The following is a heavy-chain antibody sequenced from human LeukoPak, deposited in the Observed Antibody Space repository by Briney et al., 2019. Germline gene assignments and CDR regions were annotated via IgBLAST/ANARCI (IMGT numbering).Heavy chain of an antibody. D-gene: IGHD3-3*01. CDR3: ARAPITIFGVVTFDY. V-gene: IGHV4-59*01. Sequence: SETLSLTCTVSGGSISSYYWSWIRQPPGKGLEWIGYIYYSGSTNYNPSLKSRVTISVDTSKNQFSLKLSSVTAADTAVYYCARAPITIFGVVTFDYRGQGTLVTVSS. CDR2: IYYSGST. J-gene: IGHJ4*02. CDR1: GGSISSYY.